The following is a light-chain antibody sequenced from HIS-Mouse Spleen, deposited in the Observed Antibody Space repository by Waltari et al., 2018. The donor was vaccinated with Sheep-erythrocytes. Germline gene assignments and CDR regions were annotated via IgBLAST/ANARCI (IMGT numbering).Light chain of an antibody. J-gene: IGLJ1*01. CDR3: CSYAGSYNHV. Sequence: QSALTQPRSVSGSPGQSVTISCTGTSSDVGGYNSVSWYQQPPGKSPKPMIYDVSKRPPCVHDRFSGSKSGNTASLAISGLQAEDEADYYCCSYAGSYNHVFATGTKVTVL. CDR1: SSDVGGYNS. CDR2: DVS. V-gene: IGLV2-11*01.